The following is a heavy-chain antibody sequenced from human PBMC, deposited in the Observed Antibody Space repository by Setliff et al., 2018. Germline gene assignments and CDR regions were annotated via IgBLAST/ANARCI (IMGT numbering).Heavy chain of an antibody. CDR2: SSAYNGKT. CDR3: VRDLGQWALDF. D-gene: IGHD1-26*01. V-gene: IGHV1-18*01. Sequence: ASVKVSCKSSGYTFTSYGISWMRQAPGQGLEWMGWSSAYNGKTQYAQKFQGRVTMTKDTSTSTAYMELRSLRPDDTAVYYCVRDLGQWALDFWGQGTLVTVSS. CDR1: GYTFTSYG. J-gene: IGHJ4*02.